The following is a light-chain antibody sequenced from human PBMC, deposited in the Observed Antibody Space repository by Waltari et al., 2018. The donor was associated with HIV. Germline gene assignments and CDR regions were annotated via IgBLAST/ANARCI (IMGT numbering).Light chain of an antibody. V-gene: IGLV1-44*01. J-gene: IGLJ1*01. CDR3: SSHTGSNTLDV. CDR1: TSNIGSNT. Sequence: QSVLTQPPSASETPGQRVTISCSGSTSNIGSNTVNWYQQLPGTTPKPLIHTNTEQPSGVPDRCSGSKYGTAASRAISGLHAADETHYYCSSHTGSNTLDVCGTGTRFTVL. CDR2: TNT.